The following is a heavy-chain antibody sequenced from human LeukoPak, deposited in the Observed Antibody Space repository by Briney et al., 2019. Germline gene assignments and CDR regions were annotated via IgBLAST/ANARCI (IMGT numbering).Heavy chain of an antibody. Sequence: SETLSLTCTVSGGSISSYYWTWIRQPPGKGLEWIGEINHGGSTNYNPSLKSRVTISIDTSKNQFSLKLSSVTAADTAVYYCARGDRPREIPPLIRKKNAFDIWGQGTMVTVSS. D-gene: IGHD2-8*01. V-gene: IGHV4-34*01. J-gene: IGHJ3*02. CDR2: INHGGST. CDR3: ARGDRPREIPPLIRKKNAFDI. CDR1: GGSISSYY.